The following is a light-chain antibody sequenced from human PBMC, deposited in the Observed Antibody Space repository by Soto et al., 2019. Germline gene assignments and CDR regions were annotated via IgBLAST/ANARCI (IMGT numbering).Light chain of an antibody. V-gene: IGLV2-14*01. CDR1: SSDVGGYNY. CDR3: SPPTSRISLGNV. CDR2: DVS. J-gene: IGLJ1*01. Sequence: QSALTQPASVSGSPGQSITISCTGTSSDVGGYNYVSWYQQHPGKAPKLMIYDVSNRPSGVSNRFSGSKSGNTASLTISGLQAEDEADYYCSPPTSRISLGNVCGTGTKVTVL.